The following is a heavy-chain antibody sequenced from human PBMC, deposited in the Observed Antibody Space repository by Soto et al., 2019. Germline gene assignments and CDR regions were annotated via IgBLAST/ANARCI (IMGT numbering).Heavy chain of an antibody. CDR1: GFTFDDYA. Sequence: EVQLVESGGGLVQPGRSLRLSCAASGFTFDDYAMHWVRQAPGKGLEWVSGISWNSGSIGYADSVKGRFTISRDNAKNSLYLQMNSLRAEDTALYYCAKDKLDIVVVVAANWVSGGFDYWGQGTLVNVSS. CDR3: AKDKLDIVVVVAANWVSGGFDY. J-gene: IGHJ4*02. V-gene: IGHV3-9*01. CDR2: ISWNSGSI. D-gene: IGHD2-15*01.